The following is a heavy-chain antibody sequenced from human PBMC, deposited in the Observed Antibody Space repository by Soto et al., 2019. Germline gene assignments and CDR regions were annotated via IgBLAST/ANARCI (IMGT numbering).Heavy chain of an antibody. CDR3: ARGRNFYYYDSSGYYPRWFDP. CDR1: GGSISSYY. J-gene: IGHJ5*02. V-gene: IGHV4-59*01. Sequence: PSETLSLTCTVSGGSISSYYWSWIRQPPGKGLEWIGYIYYSGSTNYNPSLKSRVTISVDTSKNQFSLKLSSVTAADTAVYYCARGRNFYYYDSSGYYPRWFDPWGQGTPVTVSS. CDR2: IYYSGST. D-gene: IGHD3-22*01.